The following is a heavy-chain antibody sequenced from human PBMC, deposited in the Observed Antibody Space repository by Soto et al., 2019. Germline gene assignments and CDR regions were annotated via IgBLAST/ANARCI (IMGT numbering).Heavy chain of an antibody. D-gene: IGHD6-25*01. J-gene: IGHJ5*02. CDR2: IYFTGNT. V-gene: IGHV4-39*01. Sequence: SETLSLTCTASGGSITSSSHFWGWVRQPPGKGLEWIGAIYFTGNTYYTPSLKSRLTMSIDTSKNEFSLRLNSVTAADTAVYYCAGQTFTIAAASYGRSNWFDPWGPGTLVTVSS. CDR1: GGSITSSSHF. CDR3: AGQTFTIAAASYGRSNWFDP.